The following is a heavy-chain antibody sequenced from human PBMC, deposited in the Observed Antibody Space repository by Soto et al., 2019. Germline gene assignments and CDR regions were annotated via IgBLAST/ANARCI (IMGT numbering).Heavy chain of an antibody. CDR2: TSSDGSNK. CDR3: ARNTDRTDY. J-gene: IGHJ4*02. CDR1: GFTFSIYA. Sequence: QVQLVESGGGVVQPGTSLRLSCAASGFTFSIYAMHWVRQAPGKGLEWVAVTSSDGSNKKYAASVMGRFTMSRDNSKNTLYLQMNSLRAEDTAVYHCARNTDRTDYWGQGTVVRLL. V-gene: IGHV3-30-3*01. D-gene: IGHD5-18*01.